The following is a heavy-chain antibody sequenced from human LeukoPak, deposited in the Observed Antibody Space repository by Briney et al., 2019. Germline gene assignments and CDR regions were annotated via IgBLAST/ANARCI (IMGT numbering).Heavy chain of an antibody. D-gene: IGHD3-10*01. Sequence: ASVKVSCKASGYTFTSYYMHWVRQAPGQGLEWMGIINPSGGSTSYAQKFQGRVTMTRDTSTSTVYMELSSLRSGDTAVYYCASNHMVRGANWYFDLWGRGTLVTVSS. V-gene: IGHV1-46*01. CDR1: GYTFTSYY. J-gene: IGHJ2*01. CDR2: INPSGGST. CDR3: ASNHMVRGANWYFDL.